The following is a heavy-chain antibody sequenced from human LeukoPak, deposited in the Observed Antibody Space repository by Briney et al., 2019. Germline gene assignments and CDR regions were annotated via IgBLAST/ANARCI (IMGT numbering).Heavy chain of an antibody. Sequence: GGSLRLSCAASGFTFSSYAMSWVRQAPGKGLEWVSAISGSGGSTYYADSVKGRFTISRDNSKNTLYLQMNSLRAEDTAVYYCARQETYYDILTGYDPFDIWGQATMVTVSS. CDR3: ARQETYYDILTGYDPFDI. V-gene: IGHV3-23*01. CDR2: ISGSGGST. J-gene: IGHJ3*02. CDR1: GFTFSSYA. D-gene: IGHD3-9*01.